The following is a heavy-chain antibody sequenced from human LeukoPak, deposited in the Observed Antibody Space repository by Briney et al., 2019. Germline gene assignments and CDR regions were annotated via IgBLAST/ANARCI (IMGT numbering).Heavy chain of an antibody. CDR1: GGSISSSNYY. J-gene: IGHJ4*02. CDR2: IYYSGTT. CDR3: ARHEAQDFDY. V-gene: IGHV4-39*01. Sequence: SETLSLTCTVSGGSISSSNYYWGWIRQPPGKGPEWIGSIYYSGTTYYNSSLKSRVIISVDTSKNQFSLKLTSVTATDTAVYYCARHEAQDFDYWGQGTLVTVSS.